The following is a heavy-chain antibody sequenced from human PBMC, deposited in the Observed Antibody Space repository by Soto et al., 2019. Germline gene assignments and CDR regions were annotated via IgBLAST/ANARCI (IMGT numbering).Heavy chain of an antibody. D-gene: IGHD2-15*01. CDR2: MNPNSGNP. J-gene: IGHJ6*03. Sequence: QVQLVQSGAEVKKPGASVKVSCKASGYTFTSYDINWVRQATGQGLERMGWMNPNSGNPGYAQKFQGRVTMTRNTSISTAYMELSSLRSEDTAVYYCARECSGGSCYSWDTGIYMDVWGKGTTVTVSS. CDR3: ARECSGGSCYSWDTGIYMDV. CDR1: GYTFTSYD. V-gene: IGHV1-8*01.